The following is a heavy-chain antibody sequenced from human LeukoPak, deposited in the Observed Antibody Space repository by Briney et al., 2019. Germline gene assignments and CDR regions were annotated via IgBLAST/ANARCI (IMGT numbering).Heavy chain of an antibody. J-gene: IGHJ6*04. CDR3: ASVSTSAASYYYYGMDV. V-gene: IGHV1-18*04. CDR1: GYTFTSYG. D-gene: IGHD2-2*01. CDR2: ISAYNGNT. Sequence: APVKVSCKASGYTFTSYGISWVRQAPGQGLEWMGWISAYNGNTNYAQKLQGRVTMTTGTSTSTAYMELRSLRSDDTAVYYCASVSTSAASYYYYGMDVWGKGTTVTVSS.